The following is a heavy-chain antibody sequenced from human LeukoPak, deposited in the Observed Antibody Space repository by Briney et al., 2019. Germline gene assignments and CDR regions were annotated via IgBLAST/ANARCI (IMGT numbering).Heavy chain of an antibody. J-gene: IGHJ5*02. D-gene: IGHD3-10*01. CDR2: INHSGST. CDR1: AGSFSGYY. CDR3: ARGLARGVIIARVRGNWFDP. Sequence: SETLSLTCAVYAGSFSGYYWSWIRQPPGKGLEWIGEINHSGSTNYHPSLKSRVAISVDTSKNQFSLKLNSVTAADTTVYYCARGLARGVIIARVRGNWFDPWGQGTLVTVSS. V-gene: IGHV4-34*01.